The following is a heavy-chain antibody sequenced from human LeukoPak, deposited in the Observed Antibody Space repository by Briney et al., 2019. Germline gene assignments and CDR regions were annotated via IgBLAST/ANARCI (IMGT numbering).Heavy chain of an antibody. CDR1: GGSISSSSYY. CDR3: ARGRGWGYVWGSYRLNGEFDP. V-gene: IGHV4-39*07. CDR2: IYYSGST. J-gene: IGHJ5*02. Sequence: SETLSLTCTVSGGSISSSSYYWGWIRQPPGKGLEWIGSIYYSGSTYYNPSLKSRVTISVDTSKNQFSLKLSSVTAADTAVYYCARGRGWGYVWGSYRLNGEFDPWGQGTLVTVSS. D-gene: IGHD3-16*02.